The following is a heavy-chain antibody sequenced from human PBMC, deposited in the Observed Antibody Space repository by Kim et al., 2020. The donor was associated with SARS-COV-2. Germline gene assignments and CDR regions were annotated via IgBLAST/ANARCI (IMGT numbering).Heavy chain of an antibody. Sequence: ASVKVSCKASGYTFTSYAMHWVRQAPGQRLEWMGWINAGNGNTKYSQKFQGRVTITRDTSASTAYMELSSLRSEDTAVYYCARDYIAAAGFIYWGQGTLVTVSS. CDR2: INAGNGNT. V-gene: IGHV1-3*01. CDR1: GYTFTSYA. CDR3: ARDYIAAAGFIY. J-gene: IGHJ4*02. D-gene: IGHD6-13*01.